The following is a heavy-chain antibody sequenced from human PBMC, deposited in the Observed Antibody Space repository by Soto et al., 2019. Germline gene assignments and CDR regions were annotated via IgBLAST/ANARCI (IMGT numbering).Heavy chain of an antibody. CDR3: ARSVATTILPYFSY. J-gene: IGHJ4*02. D-gene: IGHD5-12*01. CDR1: GGSISSGDYY. Sequence: SETLSLTFTVSGGSISSGDYYWSWIRQPPGKGLEWIGYIYYSGSTYYNPSLKSQVTISVDTSKNQFSLKLSSVTAADTAVYYCARSVATTILPYFSYWGQGTLVTVSS. V-gene: IGHV4-30-4*01. CDR2: IYYSGST.